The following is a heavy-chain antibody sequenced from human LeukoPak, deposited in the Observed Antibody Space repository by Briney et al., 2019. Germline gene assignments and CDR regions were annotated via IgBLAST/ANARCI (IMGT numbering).Heavy chain of an antibody. CDR3: AREYQLLGFDY. J-gene: IGHJ4*02. V-gene: IGHV4-61*01. CDR1: GVSVSSGSYY. CDR2: IYYSGST. D-gene: IGHD2-2*01. Sequence: PPETLSLSCTVSGVSVSSGSYYWSWIRQPPGKGLEWIGYIYYSGSTNYNPSLKSRVTISVDTSKNQFSLKLSSVTAADTAVYYCAREYQLLGFDYWGQGTLVTVSS.